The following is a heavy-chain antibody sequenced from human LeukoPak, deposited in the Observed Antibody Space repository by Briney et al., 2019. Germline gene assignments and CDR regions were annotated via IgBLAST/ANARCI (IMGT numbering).Heavy chain of an antibody. Sequence: SETLSLTCTVSGDSISSYYWSWIRQPPGKGLEWIGYIYYSGSTIYNPSLNSRVTISVDTSKNQFSLKLSSVTPADTAVYYCAREIYGDYWGVWFDPWGQGTLVTVSS. CDR3: AREIYGDYWGVWFDP. J-gene: IGHJ5*02. D-gene: IGHD4-17*01. CDR2: IYYSGST. V-gene: IGHV4-59*01. CDR1: GDSISSYY.